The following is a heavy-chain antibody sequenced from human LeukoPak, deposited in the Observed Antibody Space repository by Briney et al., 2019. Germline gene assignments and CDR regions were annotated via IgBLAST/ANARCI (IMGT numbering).Heavy chain of an antibody. D-gene: IGHD2-8*01. Sequence: SETLSLTCTVSGGSVSSGSYYWSWIRQPPGKGLEWIGYIYYSGSTNYNPSLKSRVTISVDTSKNQFSLKLSSVTAADTAVYYCARARGYCTNGVCYPRSAGFDYWAREPWSPSPQ. V-gene: IGHV4-61*01. CDR1: GGSVSSGSYY. CDR3: ARARGYCTNGVCYPRSAGFDY. J-gene: IGHJ4*02. CDR2: IYYSGST.